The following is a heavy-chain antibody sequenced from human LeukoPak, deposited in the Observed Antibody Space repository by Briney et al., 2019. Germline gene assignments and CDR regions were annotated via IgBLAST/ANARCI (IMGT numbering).Heavy chain of an antibody. D-gene: IGHD3-22*01. CDR2: ISAYNGNT. J-gene: IGHJ5*02. CDR1: GYTFTSYG. Sequence: GASVKVSCKASGYTFTSYGMSWVRQAPGQGLEWMGWISAYNGNTHYAQKLQGRVTMTTDTSTSTAYMELRSLRSDDTAVYYCARDEARYSSGYYPNWFYPWGQGTLVTVSS. V-gene: IGHV1-18*01. CDR3: ARDEARYSSGYYPNWFYP.